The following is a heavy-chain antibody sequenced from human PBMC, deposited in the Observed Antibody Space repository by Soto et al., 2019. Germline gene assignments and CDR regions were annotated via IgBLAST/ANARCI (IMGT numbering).Heavy chain of an antibody. V-gene: IGHV2-70*04. Sequence: SGPTLVNPTQTLTLTCTFSGFSLTTSGMRVSWIRQPPGKALEWLARIDWDDDKFYSTSLKTRLTISKDTSKNQVVLTMTNMDPVDTGTYYCARKTEFDAFDIWGQGTMVPGSS. CDR2: IDWDDDK. CDR3: ARKTEFDAFDI. CDR1: GFSLTTSGMR. D-gene: IGHD1-1*01. J-gene: IGHJ3*02.